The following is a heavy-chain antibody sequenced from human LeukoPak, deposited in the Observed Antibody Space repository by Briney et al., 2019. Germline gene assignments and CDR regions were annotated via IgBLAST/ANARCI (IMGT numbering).Heavy chain of an antibody. J-gene: IGHJ3*02. Sequence: PSETLSLTCTVSGGSINSYYWSWIRQSAGKGLEWIGRIYTSGSTPEYSPSLKSRVTMSIDTSKNQFSLQLSSVTAADTAVYYCATSPPVVPAAITAFDIWGQGTMVTVSS. CDR3: ATSPPVVPAAITAFDI. CDR2: IYTSGSTP. D-gene: IGHD2-2*01. V-gene: IGHV4-4*07. CDR1: GGSINSYY.